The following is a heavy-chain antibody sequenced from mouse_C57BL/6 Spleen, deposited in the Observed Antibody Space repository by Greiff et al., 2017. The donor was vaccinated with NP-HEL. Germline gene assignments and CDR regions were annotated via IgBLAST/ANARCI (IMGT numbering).Heavy chain of an antibody. Sequence: DVHLVESGGDLVKPGGSLKLSCAASGFTFSSYGMSWVRQTPDKRLEWVATISSGGSYTYYPDSVKGRFTISRDNAKNTLYLQMSSLKSEDTAMYYCARQGDLLPPTYAMDYWGQGTSVTVSS. V-gene: IGHV5-6*01. CDR1: GFTFSSYG. J-gene: IGHJ4*01. CDR2: ISSGGSYT. CDR3: ARQGDLLPPTYAMDY. D-gene: IGHD2-10*01.